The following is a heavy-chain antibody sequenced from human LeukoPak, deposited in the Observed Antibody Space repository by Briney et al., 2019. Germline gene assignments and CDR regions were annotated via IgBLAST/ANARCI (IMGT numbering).Heavy chain of an antibody. Sequence: SETLSLTCTVSGGSISSYYWSWIRQPPGKGLEWIGYIYHSGSTYYNPSLKSRVTISVDRSKNQFSLKLSSVTAADTAVYYCARSPGGKDFDYWGQGTLVTVSS. J-gene: IGHJ4*02. CDR1: GGSISSYY. V-gene: IGHV4-59*12. CDR3: ARSPGGKDFDY. D-gene: IGHD4-23*01. CDR2: IYHSGST.